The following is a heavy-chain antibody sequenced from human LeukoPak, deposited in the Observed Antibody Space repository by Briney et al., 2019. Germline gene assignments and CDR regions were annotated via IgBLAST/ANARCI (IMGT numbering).Heavy chain of an antibody. V-gene: IGHV3-30*18. J-gene: IGHJ4*02. Sequence: VGSLRLSCAAPEFTFSTYGMHWVRQAPGKGLEWVALISYDGSNKYYADSLKGRFTISRDNSKNTLYLQMNSLRAEDTAVYYCAKEITSPSRAVAGLNYWGQGTLVTVSS. CDR3: AKEITSPSRAVAGLNY. CDR1: EFTFSTYG. CDR2: ISYDGSNK. D-gene: IGHD6-19*01.